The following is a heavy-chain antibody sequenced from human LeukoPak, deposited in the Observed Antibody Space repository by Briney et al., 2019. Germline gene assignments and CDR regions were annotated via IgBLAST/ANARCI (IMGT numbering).Heavy chain of an antibody. J-gene: IGHJ6*02. Sequence: ASVKVSCKASGYTFIGQYLYWARQTPGQGLEWMGWINPKTGDTDSARNFQGRVTMTRDTSVSTVYMELSRLTSDDTAVYYCARGYYGMDLWGQGTTVTVSS. V-gene: IGHV1-2*02. CDR1: GYTFIGQY. CDR3: ARGYYGMDL. CDR2: INPKTGDT.